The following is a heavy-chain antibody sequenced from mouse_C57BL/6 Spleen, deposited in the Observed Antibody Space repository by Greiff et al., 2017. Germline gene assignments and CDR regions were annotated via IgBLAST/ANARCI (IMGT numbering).Heavy chain of an antibody. J-gene: IGHJ2*01. CDR1: GYTFTSYW. CDR3: ARATVGDY. D-gene: IGHD1-1*01. V-gene: IGHV1-7*01. Sequence: QVQLQQSGAELAKPGASVKLSCKASGYTFTSYWMHWVKQRPGQGLEWIGYINPSSGYTKYNQKFKDKATLTADISSSKAFMQLSSLTYEDSAVYYCARATVGDYWGQGTTLTVSS. CDR2: INPSSGYT.